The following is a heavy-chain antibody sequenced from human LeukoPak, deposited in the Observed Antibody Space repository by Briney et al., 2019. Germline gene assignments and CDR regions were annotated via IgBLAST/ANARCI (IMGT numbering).Heavy chain of an antibody. CDR2: INAGNGNT. J-gene: IGHJ5*02. D-gene: IGHD3-9*01. V-gene: IGHV1-3*01. Sequence: ASVKVSCEASGYTFTSYAMHWVRQAPGQRLEWMGWINAGNGNTKYSQKFQGRVTITRDTSASTAYMELSSLRSEDTAVYYCARNYDILTGYSWFDPWGQGTLVTVSS. CDR1: GYTFTSYA. CDR3: ARNYDILTGYSWFDP.